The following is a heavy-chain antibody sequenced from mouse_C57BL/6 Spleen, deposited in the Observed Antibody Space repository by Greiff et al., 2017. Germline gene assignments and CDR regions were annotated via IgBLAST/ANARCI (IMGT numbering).Heavy chain of an antibody. D-gene: IGHD1-1*01. CDR3: ARRGYYGSGENAMDY. V-gene: IGHV5-17*01. J-gene: IGHJ4*01. CDR2: ISSGSSTI. CDR1: GFTFSDYG. Sequence: EVNVVESGGGLVKPGGSLKLSCAASGFTFSDYGMHWVRQAPEKGLEWVAYISSGSSTIYYADTVKGRLTISRDNAKNTLFLQMTSLRSEDTAMYYCARRGYYGSGENAMDYWGQGTSVTVSS.